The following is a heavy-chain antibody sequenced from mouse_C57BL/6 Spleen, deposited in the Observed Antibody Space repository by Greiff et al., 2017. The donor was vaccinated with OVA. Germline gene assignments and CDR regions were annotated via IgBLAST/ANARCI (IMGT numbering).Heavy chain of an antibody. CDR2: IYPGDGDT. J-gene: IGHJ3*01. D-gene: IGHD3-2*02. V-gene: IGHV1-82*01. CDR1: GYAFSSSW. CDR3: AKGEDSGYLFAY. Sequence: QVQLKQSGPELVKPGASVKISCKASGYAFSSSWMNWVKQRPGKGLEWIGRIYPGDGDTNYNGKFKGKATLTADKSSSTAYMQLSSLTSEDSAVYFCAKGEDSGYLFAYWGQGTLVTVSA.